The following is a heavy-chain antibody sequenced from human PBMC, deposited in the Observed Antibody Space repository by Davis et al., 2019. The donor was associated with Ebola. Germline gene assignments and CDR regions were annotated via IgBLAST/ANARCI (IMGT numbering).Heavy chain of an antibody. Sequence: SVKVSCKASGGTFSSYAISWVRQAPGQGLEWMGGIIHIFGTANYAQKFQGRVTITADKSTSTAYMELSSLRSEDTAVYYCARSGDCSSTSCHYYYYYYGMDVWGQGTTVTVSS. CDR2: IIHIFGTA. CDR3: ARSGDCSSTSCHYYYYYYGMDV. CDR1: GGTFSSYA. D-gene: IGHD2-2*01. V-gene: IGHV1-69*06. J-gene: IGHJ6*02.